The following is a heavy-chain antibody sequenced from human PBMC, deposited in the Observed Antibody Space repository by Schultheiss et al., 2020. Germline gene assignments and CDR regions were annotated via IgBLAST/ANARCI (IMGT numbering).Heavy chain of an antibody. D-gene: IGHD3-22*01. CDR2: IIPILGIA. V-gene: IGHV1-69*02. Sequence: AVKVSCKASGGTFSSYTISWVRQAPGQGLEWMGRIIPILGIANYAQKFQGRVTITADKSTSTAYMELSSLRSEDTAVYYCATHPTYYYDSSGYLDYWGPGTLVTVAS. CDR1: GGTFSSYT. J-gene: IGHJ4*02. CDR3: ATHPTYYYDSSGYLDY.